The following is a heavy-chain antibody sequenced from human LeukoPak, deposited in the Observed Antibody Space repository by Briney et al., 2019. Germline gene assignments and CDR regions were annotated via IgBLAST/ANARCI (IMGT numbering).Heavy chain of an antibody. CDR2: IYSGGST. Sequence: GGSLRLSCVASGLTVSSNYMSWVRQAPGKGLEWVSIIYSGGSTYYADSVKGRFTISRDNSKNTVSLQMNSLRAEDMAVYYCARTRSYSFDYWGQGTLVTVSS. J-gene: IGHJ4*02. CDR3: ARTRSYSFDY. CDR1: GLTVSSNY. V-gene: IGHV3-66*01. D-gene: IGHD3-10*01.